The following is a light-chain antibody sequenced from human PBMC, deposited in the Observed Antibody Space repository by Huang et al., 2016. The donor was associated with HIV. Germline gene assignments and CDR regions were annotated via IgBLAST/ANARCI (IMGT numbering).Light chain of an antibody. CDR1: QSVNSN. V-gene: IGKV3-15*01. J-gene: IGKJ2*01. CDR3: QQYDNWPPYT. CDR2: CSS. Sequence: EIVMSQSPVTLSGSPGYRVTLSCRASQSVNSNLAWYQQKSGQAPRLLIFCSSTRATGVPVRFSGSGSGTEFTLTISSLQSEDFAVYYCQQYDNWPPYTFGQGTKLDI.